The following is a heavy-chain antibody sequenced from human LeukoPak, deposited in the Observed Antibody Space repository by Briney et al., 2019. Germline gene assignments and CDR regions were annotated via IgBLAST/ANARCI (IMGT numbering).Heavy chain of an antibody. J-gene: IGHJ4*02. V-gene: IGHV4-59*01. CDR3: AREKDGYILVD. CDR1: GGSISSYY. CDR2: IYYSGST. D-gene: IGHD5-24*01. Sequence: SETLSLTCAVSGGSISSYYWSWIRQPPGKGLEWIGYIYYSGSTNYNPSLKSRVTISVDTSKNQFSLKLSSVTAADTAVYYCAREKDGYILVDWGQGTLVTVSS.